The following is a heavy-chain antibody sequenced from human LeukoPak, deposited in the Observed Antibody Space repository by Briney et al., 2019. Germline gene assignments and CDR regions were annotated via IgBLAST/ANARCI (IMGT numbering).Heavy chain of an antibody. CDR2: IYYSGST. D-gene: IGHD2-8*01. CDR1: GGSISSSSYY. J-gene: IGHJ5*02. Sequence: PSETLPLTCTVSGGSISSSSYYWGWIRQPPGKGLEWIGNIYYSGSTYYNPSLKSRVTISVDTSKNQFSLKLSTVTAADTAVYYCAREGVAQYARLYNWFDPWGQGTLVTVSS. V-gene: IGHV4-39*07. CDR3: AREGVAQYARLYNWFDP.